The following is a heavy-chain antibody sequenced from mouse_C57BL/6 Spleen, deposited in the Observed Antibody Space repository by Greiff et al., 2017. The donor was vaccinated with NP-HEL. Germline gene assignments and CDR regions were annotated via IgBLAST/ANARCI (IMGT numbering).Heavy chain of an antibody. D-gene: IGHD1-1*01. CDR3: ARFTTVVARYAMDY. V-gene: IGHV1-55*01. J-gene: IGHJ4*01. Sequence: QVQLQQSGAELVKPGASVKMSCKASGYTFTSYWITWVKQRPGQGLEWIGDIYPGSGSTNYNEKFKSKATLTVDTSSSTAYMQLSSLTSEDSAVYYCARFTTVVARYAMDYWGQGTSVTVSS. CDR2: IYPGSGST. CDR1: GYTFTSYW.